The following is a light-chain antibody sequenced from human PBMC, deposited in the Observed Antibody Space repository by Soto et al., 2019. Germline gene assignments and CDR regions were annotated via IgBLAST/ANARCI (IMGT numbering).Light chain of an antibody. CDR1: SSDVGGYNS. V-gene: IGLV2-14*01. CDR2: DVT. Sequence: QSALTQPASVSGSPGQSITISCTGTSSDVGGYNSVSWYPQHPGKAPKLILYDVTDRPSGVSDRFSGSKSGNTASLTISGLQAADEADYFCSSFTSSMTNVFGSGTKLTVL. CDR3: SSFTSSMTNV. J-gene: IGLJ1*01.